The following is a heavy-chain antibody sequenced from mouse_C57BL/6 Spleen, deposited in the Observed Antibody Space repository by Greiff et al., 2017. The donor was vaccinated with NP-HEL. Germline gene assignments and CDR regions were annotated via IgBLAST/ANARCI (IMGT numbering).Heavy chain of an antibody. CDR2: INYDGSST. Sequence: EVMLVESEGGLVQPGSSMKLSCTASGFTFSDYYMAWVRQVPEKGLEWVANINYDGSSTYYLDSLKSRFIISRDNAKNMLYLQMSRLKSEDTATYYCARSPGGYGSSSSFDVWGTGTTVTVSS. J-gene: IGHJ1*03. V-gene: IGHV5-16*01. CDR1: GFTFSDYY. D-gene: IGHD1-1*01. CDR3: ARSPGGYGSSSSFDV.